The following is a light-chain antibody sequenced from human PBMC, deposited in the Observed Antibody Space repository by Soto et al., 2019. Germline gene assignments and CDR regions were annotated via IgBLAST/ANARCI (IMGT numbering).Light chain of an antibody. Sequence: QSVLTQPPSASGSPGQSLTISCTGTNSDVGRYKFVSWYQQHPGKAPKLIIYEVTQRPSGVPDRFSASKSGNTASLTVSGLQAEDEADYYCSSYAGSKMGVFGTGTRPPS. CDR1: NSDVGRYKF. V-gene: IGLV2-8*01. CDR2: EVT. CDR3: SSYAGSKMGV. J-gene: IGLJ1*01.